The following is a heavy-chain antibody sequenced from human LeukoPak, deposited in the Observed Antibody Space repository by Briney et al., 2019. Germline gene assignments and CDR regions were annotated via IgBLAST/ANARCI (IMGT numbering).Heavy chain of an antibody. CDR2: ILHDGSNK. CDR3: ATELLRGRWLVQGSDTFDI. D-gene: IGHD6-19*01. J-gene: IGHJ3*02. Sequence: PGRSLRLSCAASGFNFNTSGMHWVRQAPGKGLEWVAVILHDGSNKNYADSVRGRFTISRDNSKNTLYLQMNSLRAEDTALYYCATELLRGRWLVQGSDTFDIWGQGTMVTVSS. V-gene: IGHV3-33*01. CDR1: GFNFNTSG.